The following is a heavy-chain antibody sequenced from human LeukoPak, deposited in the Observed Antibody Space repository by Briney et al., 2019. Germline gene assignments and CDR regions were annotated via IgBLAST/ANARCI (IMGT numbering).Heavy chain of an antibody. CDR1: GSSISSYY. Sequence: KPSEPLSLPCPAPGSSISSYYWSWIRRPPGKGLEWFGYFYTSGSTNYNPSLKSRVTISVDTSKNQFSLTLSSVTAPDTAVYYCARNLLGFDPWGKETLVSVS. J-gene: IGHJ5*02. D-gene: IGHD2-15*01. CDR3: ARNLLGFDP. CDR2: FYTSGST. V-gene: IGHV4-4*09.